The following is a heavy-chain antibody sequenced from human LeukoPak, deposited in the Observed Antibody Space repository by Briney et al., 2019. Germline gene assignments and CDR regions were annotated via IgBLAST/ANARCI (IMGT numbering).Heavy chain of an antibody. CDR1: GYSISSDYY. CDR3: ARDHEGAVDY. Sequence: SETLSLTCTVSGYSISSDYYWGWIRQPPGRGLEWIGSIYHSGSTYYNPSLKSRVTISVDTSKNQFSLKLSSVTAADTAVYYCARDHEGAVDYWGQGTLVTVSS. J-gene: IGHJ4*02. CDR2: IYHSGST. D-gene: IGHD1-26*01. V-gene: IGHV4-38-2*02.